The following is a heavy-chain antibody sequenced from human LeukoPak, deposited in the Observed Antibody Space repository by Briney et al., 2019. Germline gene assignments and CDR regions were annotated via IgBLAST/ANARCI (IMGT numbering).Heavy chain of an antibody. V-gene: IGHV4-39*07. J-gene: IGHJ4*02. D-gene: IGHD4-17*01. Sequence: SSETLSLTCIVSGGSISSSSYYWSWIRQPPGKGLEWIGEINHSGSTNYNPSLKSRVTISVDTSKNQFSLKLSSVTAADTAAYYCARVSPADYGDYVRLFDYWGQGTLVTVSS. CDR3: ARVSPADYGDYVRLFDY. CDR1: GGSISSSSYY. CDR2: INHSGST.